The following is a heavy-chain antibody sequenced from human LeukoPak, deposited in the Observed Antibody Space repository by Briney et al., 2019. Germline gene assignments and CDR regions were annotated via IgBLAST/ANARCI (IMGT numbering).Heavy chain of an antibody. Sequence: ASVKVSCKASGYTFTGYYMHWVRQAPGQGLEWMGWINPNSGGTNYAQKFQGRVTMTRDTSISTAYMELSRLTSDDTAVYYCARDPYYGSGRYRYGMDVWGKGTTVTISS. CDR3: ARDPYYGSGRYRYGMDV. D-gene: IGHD3-10*01. CDR1: GYTFTGYY. V-gene: IGHV1-2*02. CDR2: INPNSGGT. J-gene: IGHJ6*04.